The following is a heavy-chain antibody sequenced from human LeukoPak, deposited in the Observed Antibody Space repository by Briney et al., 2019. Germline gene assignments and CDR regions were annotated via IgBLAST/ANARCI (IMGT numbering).Heavy chain of an antibody. D-gene: IGHD2-2*03. J-gene: IGHJ4*02. Sequence: PSVTLSLTCTVSGGSISSGSYYWSWIRQPAGKGLEWIGRIYTSGSTNYNPSLKSRVTISVDTSKNQFSLKLSSVTAADTAVYYCASGSYYFDYWGQGTLVTVSS. V-gene: IGHV4-61*02. CDR1: GGSISSGSYY. CDR3: ASGSYYFDY. CDR2: IYTSGST.